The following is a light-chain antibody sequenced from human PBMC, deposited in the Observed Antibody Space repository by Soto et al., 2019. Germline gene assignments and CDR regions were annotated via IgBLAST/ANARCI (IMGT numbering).Light chain of an antibody. CDR3: QQYYSTLLT. CDR1: QSVLYSSNNKNY. Sequence: DIGMSQSPDSLAVALGERATINCKSSQSVLYSSNNKNYLAWYQQKPGQPPKLLIYWASTRESGVPDRFSGSGSGTDFTLTISSLQAEDVAVYYCQQYYSTLLTFGGGTKVDIK. CDR2: WAS. V-gene: IGKV4-1*01. J-gene: IGKJ4*01.